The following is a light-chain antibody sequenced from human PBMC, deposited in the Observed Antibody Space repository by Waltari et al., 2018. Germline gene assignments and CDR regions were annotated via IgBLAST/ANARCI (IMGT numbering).Light chain of an antibody. CDR3: QQYYSSPRT. CDR1: QSVLHSSNNKNY. CDR2: WAS. J-gene: IGKJ1*01. V-gene: IGKV4-1*01. Sequence: EIVMTQSPDSLAVSLGERAAINCKSRQSVLHSSNNKNYLAWFQQKPGQPPKLLIYWASTRESGIPDRFSGSGSGTDFTLTISSLQAEDVAVYYCQQYYSSPRTFGQGTKVEIK.